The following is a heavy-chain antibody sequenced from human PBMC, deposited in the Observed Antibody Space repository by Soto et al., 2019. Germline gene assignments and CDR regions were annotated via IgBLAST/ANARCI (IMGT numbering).Heavy chain of an antibody. CDR2: IKSKADGGII. Sequence: EVQLVESGGGLVKPGGSLRLSFAASGFTFNNAWMTWVRQAPGKGMEWVGRIKSKADGGIIDYAAPVRGRFTISRDDSNNTVYLQINRLKTEDKAMYYCNTDHGGCTWGQGTTVTVSS. V-gene: IGHV3-15*01. CDR3: NTDHGGCT. J-gene: IGHJ3*01. CDR1: GFTFNNAW.